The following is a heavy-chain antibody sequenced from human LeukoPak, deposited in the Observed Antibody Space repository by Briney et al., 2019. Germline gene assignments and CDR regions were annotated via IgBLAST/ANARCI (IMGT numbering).Heavy chain of an antibody. Sequence: GGSLRLSCAASGFTLSSHSMNWVRQAPGKGLEWVSSISSSSSYIYYADSVKGRFTISRDNAKNSLYLQMNSLRTEDTAVYYCARHFCSSTSCSNWGQGTLVTVSS. CDR2: ISSSSSYI. CDR1: GFTLSSHS. CDR3: ARHFCSSTSCSN. V-gene: IGHV3-21*01. J-gene: IGHJ4*02. D-gene: IGHD2-2*01.